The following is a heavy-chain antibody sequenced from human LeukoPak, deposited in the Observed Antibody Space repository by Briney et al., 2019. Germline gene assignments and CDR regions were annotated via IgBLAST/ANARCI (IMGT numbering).Heavy chain of an antibody. CDR2: ISGSGGST. V-gene: IGHV3-23*01. J-gene: IGHJ4*02. D-gene: IGHD2-2*01. CDR3: AKDQIVVVPAALDY. CDR1: GFTFSSYA. Sequence: PGGSLRLSCAASGFTFSSYAMSWVRQAPGKGQEWVSAISGSGGSTYYADSVKGRFTISRGNSKNTLYLQMNSLRAEDTAVYYCAKDQIVVVPAALDYWGQGTLVTVSS.